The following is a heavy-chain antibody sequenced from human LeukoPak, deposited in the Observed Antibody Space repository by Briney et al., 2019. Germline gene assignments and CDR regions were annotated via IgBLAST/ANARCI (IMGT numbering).Heavy chain of an antibody. CDR2: ISSSGTTK. D-gene: IGHD6-19*01. Sequence: GGSLRLSCAASGFTFSSYAMHWVRQAPGKGLEWVSYISSSGTTKYYADSVKGRFTISRDNAKNSLYLQLNSLRAEDTAVYYCARGKGSGWLKNNWFDPWGQGTLVTVSS. V-gene: IGHV3-48*04. CDR1: GFTFSSYA. CDR3: ARGKGSGWLKNNWFDP. J-gene: IGHJ5*02.